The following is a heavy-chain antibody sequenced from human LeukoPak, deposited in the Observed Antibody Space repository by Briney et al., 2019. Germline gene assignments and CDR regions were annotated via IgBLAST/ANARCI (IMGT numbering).Heavy chain of an antibody. CDR3: ERHGAWFGVSDFSYYGMDV. V-gene: IGHV4-39*01. Sequence: PSETLSLTCTVSGGSISSSSYYWGWIRQPPGKGLEWIGSIYYSGSTYYNPSLKSRVTISVDTSKNQFSLKLSSVTAADTAVYYCERHGAWFGVSDFSYYGMDVWGQGTTVTVSS. CDR2: IYYSGST. J-gene: IGHJ6*02. CDR1: GGSISSSSYY. D-gene: IGHD3-10*01.